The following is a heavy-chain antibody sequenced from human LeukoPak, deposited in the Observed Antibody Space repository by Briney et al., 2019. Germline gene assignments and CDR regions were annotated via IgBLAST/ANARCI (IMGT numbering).Heavy chain of an antibody. CDR3: AKYHLLCTSTSCYIDYFDS. CDR2: FTGRPGRT. Sequence: GGSLRLSCETSGFTFTNYAMSWVRQAPGKGLEWLSAFTGRPGRTYYADSVRGRFTISRDTSKNTLFLEMSSLRVEDTAIYFCAKYHLLCTSTSCYIDYFDSWGQGTLVTVSS. CDR1: GFTFTNYA. J-gene: IGHJ4*02. V-gene: IGHV3-23*01. D-gene: IGHD2-2*02.